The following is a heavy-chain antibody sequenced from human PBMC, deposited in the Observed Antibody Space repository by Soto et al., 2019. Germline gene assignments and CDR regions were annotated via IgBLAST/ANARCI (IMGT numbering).Heavy chain of an antibody. V-gene: IGHV1-3*01. J-gene: IGHJ6*03. CDR2: TNAGNGNT. CDR1: EYTFTSYA. CDR3: ARVPIAAAGIGYYYYYIDV. D-gene: IGHD6-13*01. Sequence: QVQLLQSGAEVKKPWASVKVSCKASEYTFTSYAMHWVRQSPGQRLEWMGCTNAGNGNTKYSQKLQGRVTFTRDTSASTAYMELSSLRSEDTAVYYCARVPIAAAGIGYYYYYIDVWGKGPTVTVSS.